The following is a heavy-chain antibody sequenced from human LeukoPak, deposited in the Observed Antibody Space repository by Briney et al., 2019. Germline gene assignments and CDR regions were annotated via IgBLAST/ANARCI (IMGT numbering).Heavy chain of an antibody. V-gene: IGHV4-59*08. J-gene: IGHJ2*01. CDR2: VYYSGST. CDR3: ARRAGYFDL. Sequence: SETLSLTCTVSGGSIGSYYWSWIRQPPGKGLEWIGYVYYSGSTNYNPSLKSRVTISVDTSKNQFSLKLSSVTAADTAVDYCARRAGYFDLWGRGTLVTVSS. CDR1: GGSIGSYY.